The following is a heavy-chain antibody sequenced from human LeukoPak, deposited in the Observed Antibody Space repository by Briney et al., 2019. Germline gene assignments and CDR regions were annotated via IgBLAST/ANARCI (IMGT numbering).Heavy chain of an antibody. CDR1: GFTVSSNP. CDR3: AKEWMGIAAAGIDY. Sequence: QPGGSLRLSCAASGFTVSSNPMSWVRQAPGKGLEWVSAISGSGGSTYYADSVKGRFTISRDNSKNTLYLQMNSLRAEDTAVYYCAKEWMGIAAAGIDYWGQGTLVTVSS. V-gene: IGHV3-23*01. J-gene: IGHJ4*02. CDR2: ISGSGGST. D-gene: IGHD6-13*01.